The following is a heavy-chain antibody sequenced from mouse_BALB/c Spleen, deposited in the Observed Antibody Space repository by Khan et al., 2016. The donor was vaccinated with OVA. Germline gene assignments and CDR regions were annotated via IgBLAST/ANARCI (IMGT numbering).Heavy chain of an antibody. CDR2: INTHSGVP. J-gene: IGHJ4*01. V-gene: IGHV9-4*02. CDR1: GYTFTTAG. Sequence: VQLQESGPELKKPGETVRISCKASGYTFTTAGMQWVQKMPGKGLKWIGWINTHSGVPKYAEDFKGRFAFSLETSASTAYLQITNLKNEDTATYFWARGGAAYYRNDGGAMEYWGQGTSVTVSS. D-gene: IGHD2-14*01. CDR3: ARGGAAYYRNDGGAMEY.